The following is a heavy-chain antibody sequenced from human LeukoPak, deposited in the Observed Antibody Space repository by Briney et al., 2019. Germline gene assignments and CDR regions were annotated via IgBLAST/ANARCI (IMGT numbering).Heavy chain of an antibody. J-gene: IGHJ5*02. CDR3: ARDSGSGSYGSINWFDP. CDR2: ISGSGGST. CDR1: GFTFSSYA. D-gene: IGHD3-10*01. Sequence: SGGSLRLSCAASGFTFSSYAMSWVRQAPGKGLEWVSAISGSGGSTYCADSVKGRFTISRDNSKNTLYLQMNSLRAEDTAVYYCARDSGSGSYGSINWFDPWGQGTLVTVSS. V-gene: IGHV3-23*01.